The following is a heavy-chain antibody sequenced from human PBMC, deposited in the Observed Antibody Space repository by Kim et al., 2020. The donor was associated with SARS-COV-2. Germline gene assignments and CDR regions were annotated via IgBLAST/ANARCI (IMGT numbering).Heavy chain of an antibody. J-gene: IGHJ6*02. V-gene: IGHV3-33*05. Sequence: GGSLRLSCAASGFNFNNHNLHWVRQAPGKGLEWVAVISFDGGNKYHVDSVKGRFPISRDNSKKPLFLQMNSLRVEGTAVYYCVRAALLIPAGAADINTQYGMDVGGQGTTPTVSS. CDR3: VRAALLIPAGAADINTQYGMDV. D-gene: IGHD6-13*01. CDR1: GFNFNNHN. CDR2: ISFDGGNK.